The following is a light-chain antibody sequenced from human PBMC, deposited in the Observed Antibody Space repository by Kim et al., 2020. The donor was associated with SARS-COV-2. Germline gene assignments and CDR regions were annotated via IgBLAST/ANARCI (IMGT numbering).Light chain of an antibody. CDR1: QSISHY. J-gene: IGKJ2*01. V-gene: IGKV1-39*01. CDR3: QQTFSVPPT. Sequence: IQLTQSPSSLSAFVGDSVTITCRASQSISHYVNWYQHKRGEAPRLLIYSASTLQSGVPSKFGGSGSGTDFTLTISSLQREDFATYFCQQTFSVPPTFGQGTKLEI. CDR2: SAS.